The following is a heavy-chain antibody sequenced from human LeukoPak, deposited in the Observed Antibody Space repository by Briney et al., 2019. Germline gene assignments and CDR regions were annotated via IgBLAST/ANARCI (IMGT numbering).Heavy chain of an antibody. D-gene: IGHD1-26*01. CDR2: IIPIFGIA. J-gene: IGHJ4*02. CDR1: GGTFSSYA. Sequence: GSSVKVSCKASGGTFSSYAISWVRQAPGQGLEWMGRIIPIFGIANYAQKFQGRVTITADKSTSTAYMELSSLRSEDTAVYYCARSYSGSTWSYFDYWGQGTLVTVSS. CDR3: ARSYSGSTWSYFDY. V-gene: IGHV1-69*04.